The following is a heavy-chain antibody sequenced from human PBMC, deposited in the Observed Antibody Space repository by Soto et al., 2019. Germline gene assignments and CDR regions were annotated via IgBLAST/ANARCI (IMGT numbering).Heavy chain of an antibody. CDR1: GGSINSYD. V-gene: IGHV4-59*01. Sequence: QVQLQESGPGLGKPAETLSLTCTVSGGSINSYDWSWIRQPSGKGLEWIGYIYYTGITNYNPSLKSRVTISVDTSKKQFSLKLTSVTAADTAVYYCARDTIFGVGAFDYWGQGTLVTVPS. CDR2: IYYTGIT. J-gene: IGHJ4*02. CDR3: ARDTIFGVGAFDY. D-gene: IGHD3-3*01.